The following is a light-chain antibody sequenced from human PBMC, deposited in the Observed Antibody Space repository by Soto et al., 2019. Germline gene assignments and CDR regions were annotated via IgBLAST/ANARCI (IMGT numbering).Light chain of an antibody. CDR2: DAS. CDR3: QQYNNWWT. Sequence: EIVMTQSPGTLSLSPGERATLSCRASQSFSRSYLAWYQQKPGQAPRLLISDASNRATGIPARFSGSGSGTEFTLTISSLQSEDFGVYYCQQYNNWWTFGQGTKVDIK. J-gene: IGKJ1*01. V-gene: IGKV3D-15*01. CDR1: QSFSRSY.